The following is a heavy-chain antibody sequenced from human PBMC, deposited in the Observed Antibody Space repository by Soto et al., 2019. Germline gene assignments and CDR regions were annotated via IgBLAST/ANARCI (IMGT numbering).Heavy chain of an antibody. CDR3: ARGGSYQYYYYYGMDV. Sequence: SVKVSCKASGGTFSSYAISWVRQARGQGLEWMGGIIPIFGTANYAQKFQGRVTITADESTSTAYMELSSLRSEDTAVYYCARGGSYQYYYYYGMDVWGQGTTVTVSS. CDR2: IIPIFGTA. V-gene: IGHV1-69*13. CDR1: GGTFSSYA. J-gene: IGHJ6*02. D-gene: IGHD3-16*01.